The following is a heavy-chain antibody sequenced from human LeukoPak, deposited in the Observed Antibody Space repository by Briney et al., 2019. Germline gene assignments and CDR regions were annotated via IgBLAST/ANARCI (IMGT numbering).Heavy chain of an antibody. CDR3: ARSVLRYFDPSYYFDY. J-gene: IGHJ4*02. V-gene: IGHV4-38-2*02. Sequence: SETLSLTCTVSGYSISSGYYWGWIRQPPGKGLEWIGSIYHSGSTYYNPSLKSRVTISVDTSKNQFSLKLSSVTAADTAVYYCARSVLRYFDPSYYFDYWGQGTLVTVSS. CDR1: GYSISSGYY. D-gene: IGHD3-9*01. CDR2: IYHSGST.